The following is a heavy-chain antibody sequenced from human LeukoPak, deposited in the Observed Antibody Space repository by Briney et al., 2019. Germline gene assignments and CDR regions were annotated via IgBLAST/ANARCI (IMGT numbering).Heavy chain of an antibody. CDR2: ISSSSSYI. Sequence: GGSLRLSCAASGFTFSSYSMNWVRQAPGKGLEWVSSISSSSSYIYYADSVKGRLTISRDNAKNSLYLQMNSLRAEDTAVYYCATKGGLRYYWGQGTLVTVSS. J-gene: IGHJ4*02. CDR1: GFTFSSYS. D-gene: IGHD3-16*01. V-gene: IGHV3-21*01. CDR3: ATKGGLRYY.